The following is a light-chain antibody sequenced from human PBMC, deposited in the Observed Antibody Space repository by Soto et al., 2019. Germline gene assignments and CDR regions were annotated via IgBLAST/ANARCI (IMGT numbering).Light chain of an antibody. Sequence: QAVVTQPPSVSGAPGQRVTISCTGSSSNIGAGYDVHWYQQLPGTAPKLLIYGNSNRPSGVPDRFSGSKSGTSASLAINGLQAEYEADYYCQPYDSSVVFGGGTQLTVL. J-gene: IGLJ2*01. V-gene: IGLV1-40*01. CDR1: SSNIGAGYD. CDR3: QPYDSSVV. CDR2: GNS.